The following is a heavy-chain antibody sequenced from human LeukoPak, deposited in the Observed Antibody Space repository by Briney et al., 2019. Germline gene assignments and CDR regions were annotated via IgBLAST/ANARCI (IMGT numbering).Heavy chain of an antibody. CDR3: ARVNNYDILTGPNVFDI. D-gene: IGHD3-9*01. CDR1: GGSISSYY. V-gene: IGHV4-59*01. J-gene: IGHJ3*02. Sequence: PSETLSLTCIVSGGSISSYYWSWLRQPPGKGLEWIGYMYNSGSTNLNSSLKSRVAISLDTSKNQFSLKLTSVTAADTAVYYCARVNNYDILTGPNVFDIWGQGTLVTVSS. CDR2: MYNSGST.